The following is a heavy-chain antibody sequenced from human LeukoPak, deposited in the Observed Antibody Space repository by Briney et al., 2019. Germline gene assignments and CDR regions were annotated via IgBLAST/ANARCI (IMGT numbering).Heavy chain of an antibody. Sequence: GRSLRLSCAASGFTFSSYAMHWVRQAPGKGLEWVAVISYDGSNKYYADSVKGRFTISRDNSKNTLYLQMNSLRAEDTAVYYCAKTRSPYCSSTSCSHFDYWGQGTLVTVSS. D-gene: IGHD2-2*01. J-gene: IGHJ4*02. V-gene: IGHV3-30-3*02. CDR3: AKTRSPYCSSTSCSHFDY. CDR1: GFTFSSYA. CDR2: ISYDGSNK.